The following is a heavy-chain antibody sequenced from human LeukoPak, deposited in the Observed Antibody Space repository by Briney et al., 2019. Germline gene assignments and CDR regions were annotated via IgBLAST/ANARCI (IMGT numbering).Heavy chain of an antibody. Sequence: PSDTLSLTCTVSVGSFSSYYWMWIRQPPGKGLEWIGYIYYSGSTNYNPSLESRVTISVDTSKNQFSLKLSSVTAADTAVYYCARVPPYYYGSGSYNPAYYYYYYMDVWGKGTTVTVSS. CDR3: ARVPPYYYGSGSYNPAYYYYYYMDV. J-gene: IGHJ6*03. CDR2: IYYSGST. V-gene: IGHV4-59*07. D-gene: IGHD3-10*01. CDR1: VGSFSSYY.